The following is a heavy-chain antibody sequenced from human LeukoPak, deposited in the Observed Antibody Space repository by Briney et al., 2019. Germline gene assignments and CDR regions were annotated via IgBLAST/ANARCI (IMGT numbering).Heavy chain of an antibody. CDR1: GYTFTGYY. Sequence: GASVKVSCKASGYTFTGYYMHWVRQAPGQGLEWMGWINLNSGGTNYAQKFQGRVTMTRDTSISTAYMELSRLRSDDTAVYYCAGETGYSSSWYFDYWGQGTLVTVSS. D-gene: IGHD6-13*01. CDR3: AGETGYSSSWYFDY. J-gene: IGHJ4*02. V-gene: IGHV1-2*02. CDR2: INLNSGGT.